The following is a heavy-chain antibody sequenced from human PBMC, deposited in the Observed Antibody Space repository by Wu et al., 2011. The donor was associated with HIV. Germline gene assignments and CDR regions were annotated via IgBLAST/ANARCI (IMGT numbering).Heavy chain of an antibody. J-gene: IGHJ6*03. CDR2: IIPIFNTA. D-gene: IGHD2-21*01. CDR1: GGTFSSYA. Sequence: QVQLVQSGAEVKKPGSSVKVSCKVSGGTFSSYAIFWVRQAPGQGLEWMGRIIPIFNTANYAQKFRGRFTITADESRTTVHMEMRSLRSDDTAVYYCARSGEAAAHYYYYLNIWGEGTTRHRLL. V-gene: IGHV1-69*15. CDR3: ARSGEAAAHYYYYLNI.